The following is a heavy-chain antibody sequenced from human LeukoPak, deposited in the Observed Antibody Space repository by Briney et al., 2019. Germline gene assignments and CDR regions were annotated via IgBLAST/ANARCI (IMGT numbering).Heavy chain of an antibody. Sequence: GASVKVSCKASGYTFTSYYMHWVRQAPGQGLEWMGIINPSGGSTSYAQKFQGRVTMTRDMSTSTVYMALSSLRSEDTAVYYCARATPGFGRNVEKYFDYWGQGTLVTVSS. D-gene: IGHD1-1*01. V-gene: IGHV1-46*01. J-gene: IGHJ4*02. CDR1: GYTFTSYY. CDR3: ARATPGFGRNVEKYFDY. CDR2: INPSGGST.